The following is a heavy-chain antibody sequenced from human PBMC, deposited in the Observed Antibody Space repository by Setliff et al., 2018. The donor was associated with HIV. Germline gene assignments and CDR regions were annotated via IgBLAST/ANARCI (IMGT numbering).Heavy chain of an antibody. J-gene: IGHJ4*02. CDR3: GRDYFGSLDY. CDR2: IYASGST. D-gene: IGHD3-10*01. CDR1: GGSINSYY. V-gene: IGHV4-4*08. Sequence: NPSETLSLTCTVSGGSINSYYWSWIRQPPGKGLEWIGYIYASGSTNYNPSLKSRVTISLDTSKNQFSLQLMSVTAADTAVYYCGRDYFGSLDYWGRGTLVTVSS.